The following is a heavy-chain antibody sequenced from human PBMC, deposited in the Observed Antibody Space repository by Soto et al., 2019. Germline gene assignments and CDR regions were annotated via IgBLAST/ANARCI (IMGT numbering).Heavy chain of an antibody. D-gene: IGHD2-21*01. CDR1: GTCLSDNY. V-gene: IGHV4-34*01. CDR3: TRGRGEFDA. Sequence: SVTRSCPCAVYGTCLSDNYCNWLHEPPGKGLEWIGENKQSGNTNYNPSLMSRVTISSDTSKNQLSLNLRPVPAADRAVYCCTRGRGEFDAWGQGTPVTVSS. CDR2: NKQSGNT. J-gene: IGHJ5*02.